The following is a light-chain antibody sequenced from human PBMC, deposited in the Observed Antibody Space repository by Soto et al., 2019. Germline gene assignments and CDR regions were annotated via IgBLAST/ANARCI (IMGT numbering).Light chain of an antibody. V-gene: IGLV1-51*01. CDR2: DNN. CDR3: GTWDSSLSAPYV. CDR1: SSNIGNNY. Sequence: QSVLTQPPSVSAAPGQKVTISCSGSSSNIGNNYVSWYQQLPGIAPKLLIYDNNKRPSGIPDRFSGSKSGTSATLGITGLXXXXXXXXXXGTWDSSLSAPYVFGSGTKLTVL. J-gene: IGLJ1*01.